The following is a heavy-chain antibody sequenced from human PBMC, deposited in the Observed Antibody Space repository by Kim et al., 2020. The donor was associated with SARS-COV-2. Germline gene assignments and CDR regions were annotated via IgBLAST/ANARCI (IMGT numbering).Heavy chain of an antibody. CDR1: GYTFTSYA. V-gene: IGHV7-4-1*02. J-gene: IGHJ4*02. CDR3: ARAGWMSYYGSGSYAGQPDYFDY. Sequence: ASVKVSCKASGYTFTSYAMNWVRQAPGQGLEWMGWINTNTGNPTYAQGFTGRFVFSLDTSVSTAYLQISSLKAEDTAVYYCARAGWMSYYGSGSYAGQPDYFDYWGQGTLVTVSS. D-gene: IGHD3-10*01. CDR2: INTNTGNP.